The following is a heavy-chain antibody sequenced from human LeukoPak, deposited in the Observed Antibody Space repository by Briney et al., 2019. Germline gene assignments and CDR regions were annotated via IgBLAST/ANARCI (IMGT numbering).Heavy chain of an antibody. CDR3: AGGTGWSFAY. J-gene: IGHJ4*02. D-gene: IGHD6-19*01. CDR1: GFTFSSYW. V-gene: IGHV3-7*01. CDR2: IKQDGSEK. Sequence: GGSLRLSCAVSGFTFSSYWMNWVRQAPGKGLEWVANIKQDGSEKYYVDSVKGRFTISRDNAKSSLYLQMNSLRAEDTAVYYCAGGTGWSFAYWGQGTLVTVSS.